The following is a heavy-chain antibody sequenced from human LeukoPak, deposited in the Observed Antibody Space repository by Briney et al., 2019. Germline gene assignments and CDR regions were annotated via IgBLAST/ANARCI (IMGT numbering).Heavy chain of an antibody. CDR1: NGSLSGYY. CDR3: ASPGPRVTVQGDAFDI. D-gene: IGHD2-21*02. J-gene: IGHJ3*02. Sequence: PSETLSLTCGVYNGSLSGYYWSWIRQTPGKGLEWIGEIGQSGSSNYNPSLKSRVTISVDTSKSQLSLKLNSVTAADAAVYYCASPGPRVTVQGDAFDIWGQGTIVTVSS. CDR2: IGQSGSS. V-gene: IGHV4-34*01.